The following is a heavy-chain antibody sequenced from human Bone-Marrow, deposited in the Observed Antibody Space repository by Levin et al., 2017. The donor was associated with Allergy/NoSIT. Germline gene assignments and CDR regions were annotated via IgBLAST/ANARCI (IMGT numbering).Heavy chain of an antibody. CDR3: ARGWFGELLSH. J-gene: IGHJ4*02. CDR2: IYSGGST. V-gene: IGHV3-53*01. CDR1: GFTVSSNY. Sequence: GESLKISCAASGFTVSSNYMSWVRQAPGKGPEWVSVIYSGGSTYYADSVKGRFTISRDNSKNKLYLQMNSLRAEDTAVDYCARGWFGELLSHWGQGTLVTVSS. D-gene: IGHD3-10*01.